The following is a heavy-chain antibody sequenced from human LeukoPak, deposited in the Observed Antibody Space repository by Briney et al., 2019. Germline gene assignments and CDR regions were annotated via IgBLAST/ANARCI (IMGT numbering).Heavy chain of an antibody. CDR1: GYIFINYG. CDR3: AKTRDTVLNEY. CDR2: ISPYNGHT. V-gene: IGHV1-18*01. J-gene: IGHJ4*02. Sequence: GASVKVSCKASGYIFINYGISWVRQAPGQGLEWMGWISPYNGHTNYAPNLQDRLTMTTDTSTSTAYMELRSLRPDDTAVYYCAKTRDTVLNEYWGQGTLVTVSS.